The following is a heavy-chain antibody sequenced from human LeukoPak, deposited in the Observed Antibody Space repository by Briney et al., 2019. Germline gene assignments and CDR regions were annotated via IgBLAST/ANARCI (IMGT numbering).Heavy chain of an antibody. CDR2: SNHSGST. D-gene: IGHD3-16*02. V-gene: IGHV4-34*01. CDR1: GGSISRYY. J-gene: IGHJ4*02. Sequence: SETLSLTCTVSGGSISRYYWSWIRQCPGKGLEWIGESNHSGSTKYNPSLKSRVTISVDTSKTQFSLELSSVTAADTAFYYCASAPKMITFGGVIDYFDYWGQGTLVTVSS. CDR3: ASAPKMITFGGVIDYFDY.